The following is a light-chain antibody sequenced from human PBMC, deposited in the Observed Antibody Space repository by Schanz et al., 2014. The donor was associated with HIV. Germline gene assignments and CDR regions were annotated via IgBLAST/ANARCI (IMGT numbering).Light chain of an antibody. V-gene: IGKV1-39*01. CDR2: AAS. Sequence: DIQMTQSPSSLSASVGDRVTMTCRASQSISTYLNWYQQKPGKAPKLLIYAASSLQSGGPSRFSGSGSGTEFTLTISSLQSEDFAVYYCQQYNNWPPAFGQGSKVEIK. J-gene: IGKJ1*01. CDR1: QSISTY. CDR3: QQYNNWPPA.